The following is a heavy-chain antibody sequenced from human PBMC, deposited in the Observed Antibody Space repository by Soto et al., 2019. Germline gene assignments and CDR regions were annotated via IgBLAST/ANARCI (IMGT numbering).Heavy chain of an antibody. CDR3: AAAIGVTESAYFHH. CDR2: IYPSDSDT. V-gene: IGHV5-51*01. CDR1: WFTSNNNW. D-gene: IGHD6-19*01. J-gene: IGHJ1*01. Sequence: GESLKISCNGSWFTSNNNWIAWVRQMPGKGLEWMGIIYPSDSDTRYSPSFQGQVTISADKSISTAYLQWTSLKASDTATYYCAAAIGVTESAYFHHWGQGTRVTVSS.